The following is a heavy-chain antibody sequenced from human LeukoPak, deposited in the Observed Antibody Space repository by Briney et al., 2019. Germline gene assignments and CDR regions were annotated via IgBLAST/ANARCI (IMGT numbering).Heavy chain of an antibody. CDR1: GFTFSSYS. CDR3: ARQDCSGGSCSYVDY. Sequence: GGSLRLSCAASGFTFSSYSMNWVRQAPGKGLEWVSYISSSSSTIYYADSVKGRFTISRDNAKNSLYLQMNSLRADDTAVYYCARQDCSGGSCSYVDYWGQGTLVTVSS. CDR2: ISSSSSTI. V-gene: IGHV3-48*01. J-gene: IGHJ4*02. D-gene: IGHD2-15*01.